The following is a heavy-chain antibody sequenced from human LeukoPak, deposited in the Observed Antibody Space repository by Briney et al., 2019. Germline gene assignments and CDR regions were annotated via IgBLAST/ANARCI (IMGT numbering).Heavy chain of an antibody. D-gene: IGHD1-26*01. Sequence: GASVKVSCKASGYTFTGYYMHWERQAPGQGLEWMGWINPNSGGTNYAQKFQGRVTMTRDTSISTAYMELSGLRSDDTAVYYCARDTTRDNWFDPWGQGTLVTVSS. CDR2: INPNSGGT. CDR1: GYTFTGYY. CDR3: ARDTTRDNWFDP. V-gene: IGHV1-2*02. J-gene: IGHJ5*02.